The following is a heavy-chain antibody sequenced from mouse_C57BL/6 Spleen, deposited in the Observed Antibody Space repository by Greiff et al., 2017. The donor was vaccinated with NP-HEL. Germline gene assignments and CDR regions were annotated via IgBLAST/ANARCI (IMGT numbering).Heavy chain of an antibody. CDR3: ARGRDGYYFDY. CDR2: IDPSDSYT. J-gene: IGHJ2*01. V-gene: IGHV1-69*01. D-gene: IGHD2-3*01. CDR1: GYTFTSYW. Sequence: QVQLQQPGAELVMPGASVKLSCKASGYTFTSYWMHWVKQRPGQGLEWIGEIDPSDSYTNYNQKFKGKSTLTVDKSSSPAYMQLSSLTSEDSAVYYCARGRDGYYFDYWGQGTTLTVSS.